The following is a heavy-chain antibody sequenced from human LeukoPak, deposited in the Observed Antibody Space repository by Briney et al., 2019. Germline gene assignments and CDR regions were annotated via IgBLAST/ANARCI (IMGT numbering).Heavy chain of an antibody. CDR3: ARAHDYDDYVSSRFDP. CDR2: IYYSGST. J-gene: IGHJ5*02. CDR1: GASVSSSTSY. D-gene: IGHD4-17*01. V-gene: IGHV4-61*03. Sequence: PSETLSLTCTVSGASVSSSTSYWSWIRQPPGKGLEWIGYIYYSGSTNYNPSLESRVAISMDTSRNHFSLRLRSVTAADTAVYYCARAHDYDDYVSSRFDPWGPGTLVTVST.